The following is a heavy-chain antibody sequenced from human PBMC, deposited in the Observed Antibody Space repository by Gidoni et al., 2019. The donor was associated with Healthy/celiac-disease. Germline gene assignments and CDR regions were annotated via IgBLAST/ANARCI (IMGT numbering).Heavy chain of an antibody. D-gene: IGHD3-9*01. J-gene: IGHJ6*02. V-gene: IGHV3-21*01. CDR1: GFPFSSYS. CDR2: ISSSSSYI. Sequence: EVQLVESGGGLVKPGGSLRLSCAASGFPFSSYSMNWVRQAPGKGLEWVSSISSSSSYIYYADSVKGRFTISRDNAKNSLYLQMNSLRAEDTAVYYCARVMNFDWLPDYGMDVWGQGTTVTVSS. CDR3: ARVMNFDWLPDYGMDV.